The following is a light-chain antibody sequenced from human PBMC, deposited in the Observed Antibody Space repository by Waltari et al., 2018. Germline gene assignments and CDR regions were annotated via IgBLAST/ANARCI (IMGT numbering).Light chain of an antibody. CDR2: RTN. CDR3: AAWDDSLSGPV. V-gene: IGLV1-47*01. CDR1: SSNIGSNY. Sequence: QSVLTQPPSASGTPGQRVTISCSGSSSNIGSNYVYWYQQLPGTGPKRLMSRTNPRPSGVPDRFSGSKSGTSASLAISGLRSEDEADYYCAAWDDSLSGPVFGGGTKLTVL. J-gene: IGLJ2*01.